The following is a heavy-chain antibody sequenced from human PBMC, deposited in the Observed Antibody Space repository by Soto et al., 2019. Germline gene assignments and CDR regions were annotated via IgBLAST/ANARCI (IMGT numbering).Heavy chain of an antibody. Sequence: GGSLRLSCAASGFTFSSYAMSWVRQAPGKGLEWVSAISGSGGSTYYADSVKGRFTISRDNSRNTLYLQMNSLRAEDTAVYYCATGRGVNFYYGMDVWGQGTTVTVSS. CDR3: ATGRGVNFYYGMDV. V-gene: IGHV3-23*01. CDR2: ISGSGGST. J-gene: IGHJ6*02. D-gene: IGHD3-10*01. CDR1: GFTFSSYA.